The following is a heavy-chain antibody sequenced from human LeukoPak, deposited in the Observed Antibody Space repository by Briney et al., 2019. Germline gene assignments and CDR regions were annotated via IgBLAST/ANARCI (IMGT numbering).Heavy chain of an antibody. D-gene: IGHD1-26*01. J-gene: IGHJ3*02. CDR1: GFTFSSYA. CDR2: IYSGGST. V-gene: IGHV3-NL1*01. Sequence: GGSLRLSCAASGFTFSSYAMHWVRQAPGKGLEWVSVIYSGGSTYYADSVRGRFTISRDNSKSTLYLQMNSLRADDTAVYYCARERWGDAFDIWGQGTKVTVSS. CDR3: ARERWGDAFDI.